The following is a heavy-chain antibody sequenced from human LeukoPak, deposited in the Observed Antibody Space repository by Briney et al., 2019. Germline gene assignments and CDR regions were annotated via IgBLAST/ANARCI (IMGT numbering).Heavy chain of an antibody. J-gene: IGHJ3*02. V-gene: IGHV5-51*01. CDR2: IYPGDSDT. CDR1: GYSFTSYW. Sequence: HGESLQISCKGSGYSFTSYWIGWVRQVPGKGLEWMGIIYPGDSDTRYSPSFQGQVTISTDKSISTAYLQWSSLKASDTAMYYCARLAVVPAARGAFDIWGQGTMVTVSS. CDR3: ARLAVVPAARGAFDI. D-gene: IGHD2-2*01.